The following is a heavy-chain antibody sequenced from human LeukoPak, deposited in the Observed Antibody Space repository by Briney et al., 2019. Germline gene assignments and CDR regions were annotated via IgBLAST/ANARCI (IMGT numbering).Heavy chain of an antibody. CDR3: ARRGSYYDFWSGYLSSAFDI. CDR1: GGSISSSSYY. V-gene: IGHV4-39*01. D-gene: IGHD3-3*01. CDR2: IYYSGST. J-gene: IGHJ3*02. Sequence: KPSETLSLTCTVSGGSISSSSYYWGWIRQPPGKGLEWIGSIYYSGSTYYNPSLKSRVTISVDTSKNQFSLKLSSVTAADTAVYYCARRGSYYDFWSGYLSSAFDIWGQGTMVTVSS.